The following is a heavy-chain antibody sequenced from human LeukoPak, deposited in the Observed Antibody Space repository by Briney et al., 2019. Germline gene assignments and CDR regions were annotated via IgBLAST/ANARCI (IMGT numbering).Heavy chain of an antibody. V-gene: IGHV1-8*01. CDR3: ARDLRLRGVRGVKMFDY. Sequence: GASVKVSCTAPGYTFTSYDINWVRQATGQGLEWVGWMNPNSGNTGYAQKFQGRVTTTRNTSISTAYMELSSLRSEDTAVYYCARDLRLRGVRGVKMFDYWGQGTLVTVSS. J-gene: IGHJ4*02. D-gene: IGHD3-10*01. CDR2: MNPNSGNT. CDR1: GYTFTSYD.